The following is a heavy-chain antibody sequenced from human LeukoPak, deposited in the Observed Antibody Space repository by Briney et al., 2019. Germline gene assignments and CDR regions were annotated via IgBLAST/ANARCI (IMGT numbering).Heavy chain of an antibody. CDR1: GFAVSDYT. V-gene: IGHV3-21*01. CDR3: ARAQVGYNWFDP. J-gene: IGHJ5*02. D-gene: IGHD1-26*01. Sequence: PGGSLRLSCAASGFAVSDYTMNWVRQAPGKGLEWISSISRSQAYIYYADSVKGRFAISKDNAENSLYLQMNSLRAEDTAVYYCARAQVGYNWFDPWGQGTLVSVSS. CDR2: ISRSQAYI.